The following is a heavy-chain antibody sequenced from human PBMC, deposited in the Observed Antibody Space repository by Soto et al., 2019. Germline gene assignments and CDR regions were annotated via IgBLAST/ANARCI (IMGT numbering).Heavy chain of an antibody. V-gene: IGHV3-23*01. J-gene: IGHJ3*02. CDR3: ARDPTPLYCSGGSCYPDAFDI. CDR2: INDSGGNT. Sequence: GGSLRLSCAASGITFNSYAMSWVRQAPGKGLEWVSGINDSGGNTYYADSVKGRFTIPRDNAKHTLYLQMNSLRAEDTAVYYCARDPTPLYCSGGSCYPDAFDIWGQGTMVTVSS. D-gene: IGHD2-15*01. CDR1: GITFNSYA.